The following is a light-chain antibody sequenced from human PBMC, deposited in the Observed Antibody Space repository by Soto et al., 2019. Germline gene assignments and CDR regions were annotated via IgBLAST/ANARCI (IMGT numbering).Light chain of an antibody. CDR3: LSYTPIGTLGGV. Sequence: QSALTQPASVSGDLGQSITISCTGTSNDIGAHYYVSWDQHHPGKAPKLIIFEVDRRPSVVSGRFSGSKSANTASLIIACLQPQDEADYYCLSYTPIGTLGGVCGGGTK. J-gene: IGLJ3*02. CDR1: SNDIGAHYY. CDR2: EVD. V-gene: IGLV2-14*01.